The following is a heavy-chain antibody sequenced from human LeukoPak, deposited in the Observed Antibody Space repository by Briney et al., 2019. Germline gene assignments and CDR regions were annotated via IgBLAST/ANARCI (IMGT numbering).Heavy chain of an antibody. D-gene: IGHD1-26*01. CDR1: GGSISTYF. CDR2: IYYTGST. J-gene: IGHJ4*02. Sequence: PSETLSLTCTVSGGSISTYFWSWIRQPPGKGLEGMGHIYYTGSTHYNPSLKSRVTISVDTSKNQFSLKLSSVTAADTAVYYCARHKDGGTYPLDYWGQGALVTVSS. CDR3: ARHKDGGTYPLDY. V-gene: IGHV4-59*08.